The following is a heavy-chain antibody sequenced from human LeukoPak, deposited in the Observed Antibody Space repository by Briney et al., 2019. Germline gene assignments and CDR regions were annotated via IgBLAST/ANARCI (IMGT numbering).Heavy chain of an antibody. J-gene: IGHJ4*02. D-gene: IGHD3-10*01. Sequence: SETLSLTCTVSGGSISSYYWSWIRQPPGKGLEWIGYISYSGSTNYNSSLKSRVTMSVDTSKNQFSLKLSSVTAADTAMYYCAREGSGSYYIDYWGQGTLVTVSS. CDR2: ISYSGST. CDR1: GGSISSYY. V-gene: IGHV4-59*01. CDR3: AREGSGSYYIDY.